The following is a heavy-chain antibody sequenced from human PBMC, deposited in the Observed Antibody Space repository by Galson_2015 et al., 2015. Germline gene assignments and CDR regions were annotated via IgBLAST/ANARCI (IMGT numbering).Heavy chain of an antibody. D-gene: IGHD3-3*01. CDR2: ISPTSTYT. CDR3: ARRGFYDWYFHY. V-gene: IGHV3-11*06. J-gene: IGHJ4*02. CDR1: GFTFSDYY. Sequence: SLRLSCAVSGFTFSDYYMSWIRQAPGKGLEWVSYISPTSTYTNYPDSLKGRFTISRDNAKNSLYLQMNSLRAEDTAVYYCARRGFYDWYFHYWGQGTLVTVSS.